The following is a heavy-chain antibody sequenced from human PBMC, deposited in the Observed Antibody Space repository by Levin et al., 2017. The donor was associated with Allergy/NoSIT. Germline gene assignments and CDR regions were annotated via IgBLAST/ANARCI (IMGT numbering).Heavy chain of an antibody. V-gene: IGHV4-59*08. D-gene: IGHD1-26*01. Sequence: KTSETLSLTCTVSGGSISSYYWSWIRQPPGKGLEWIGHIYYSGSTNYNPSLKSRVTISVDTSKNQFSLKLSSVTAADTAVYYCALLDSDFRYFHHWGQGTLVTVSS. CDR1: GGSISSYY. CDR2: IYYSGST. CDR3: ALLDSDFRYFHH. J-gene: IGHJ1*01.